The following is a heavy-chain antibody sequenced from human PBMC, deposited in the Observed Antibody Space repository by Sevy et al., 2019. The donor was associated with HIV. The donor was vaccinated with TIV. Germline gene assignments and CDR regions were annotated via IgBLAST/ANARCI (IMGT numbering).Heavy chain of an antibody. Sequence: SEILSLTCTVSGGSISSGFYYWNWIRQPAGKKLKWIGRFYTNGGTDYTPSLEGRVTISVDTSKIQFSLKLRSVTAADTAVDSCARGYSNGYFGPYFDFWGQGTLVTVSS. CDR2: FYTNGGT. V-gene: IGHV4-61*02. CDR3: ARGYSNGYFGPYFDF. J-gene: IGHJ4*02. CDR1: GGSISSGFYY. D-gene: IGHD3-22*01.